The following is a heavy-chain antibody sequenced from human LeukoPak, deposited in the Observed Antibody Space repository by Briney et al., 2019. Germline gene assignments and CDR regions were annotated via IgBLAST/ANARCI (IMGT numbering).Heavy chain of an antibody. J-gene: IGHJ4*02. Sequence: SETLSLTCTVSGGSISSYYWSWIRQPPGKGLEWIGYIYYSGSTNYNPSLKSRVTISVDTSKNQFSLKLSSVTAADTAVYYCARDLLNYYDSSGPPGNYWGQGTLVTVSS. CDR1: GGSISSYY. CDR2: IYYSGST. CDR3: ARDLLNYYDSSGPPGNY. V-gene: IGHV4-59*12. D-gene: IGHD3-22*01.